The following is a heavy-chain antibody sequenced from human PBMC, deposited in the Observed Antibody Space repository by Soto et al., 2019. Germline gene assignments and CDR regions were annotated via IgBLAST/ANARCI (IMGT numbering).Heavy chain of an antibody. CDR1: GFTFSSHA. V-gene: IGHV3-30-3*01. Sequence: QVQLVESGGGVVQPGRSLRLSCAVSGFTFSSHAMHWVRQAPSKGLEWVALIYSDGNNKYYADSVKGRFTTSRDNSKNTMYLQMNSLRVEDTAVYYCARDDEGGSDCDLGYWGQGALVTVSS. CDR3: ARDDEGGSDCDLGY. D-gene: IGHD1-26*01. J-gene: IGHJ4*02. CDR2: IYSDGNNK.